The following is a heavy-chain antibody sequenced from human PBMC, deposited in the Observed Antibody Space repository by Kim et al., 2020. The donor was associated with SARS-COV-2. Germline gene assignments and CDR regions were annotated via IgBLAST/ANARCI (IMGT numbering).Heavy chain of an antibody. CDR1: GFTFSSYS. J-gene: IGHJ4*02. D-gene: IGHD1-26*01. CDR3: ARDRSGSYCLFDY. Sequence: GGSLRLSCAASGFTFSSYSMNWVRQAPGKGLDWVSSISSSSSYIYYADSVKGRFTISRDNAKNSLYLQMNSLRAEDTAVYYCARDRSGSYCLFDYWGQGTLVTVSS. CDR2: ISSSSSYI. V-gene: IGHV3-21*01.